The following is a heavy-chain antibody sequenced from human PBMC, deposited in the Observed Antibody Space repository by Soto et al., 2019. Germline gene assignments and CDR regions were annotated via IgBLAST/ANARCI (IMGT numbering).Heavy chain of an antibody. CDR1: GFTFSSYT. CDR2: ISYDGGDK. V-gene: IGHV3-30-3*01. D-gene: IGHD2-2*02. J-gene: IGHJ6*02. CDR3: ARGVLVPAAIVYYYGMDV. Sequence: GGSLRFYYAASGFTFSSYTMHWVRQNPGKGLEWVAHISYDGGDKYYADSVKGRFTISRDNSKNTLYLQMNSLRAEDTAVYYCARGVLVPAAIVYYYGMDVWGQGTTVTVSS.